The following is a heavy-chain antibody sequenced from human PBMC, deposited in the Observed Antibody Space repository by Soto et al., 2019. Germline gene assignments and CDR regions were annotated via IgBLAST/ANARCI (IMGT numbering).Heavy chain of an antibody. CDR3: AKDGQYLTEILDY. Sequence: GGSLRLSCAASGFTFSSYAMSWVRQAPGKGLEWVSAISGSGGSTYYADSVKGRFTISRDNSTNTLYLQMNSLRAEDTAVYYCAKDGQYLTEILDYWGQGTLVTVSS. D-gene: IGHD3-9*01. CDR1: GFTFSSYA. V-gene: IGHV3-23*01. CDR2: ISGSGGST. J-gene: IGHJ4*02.